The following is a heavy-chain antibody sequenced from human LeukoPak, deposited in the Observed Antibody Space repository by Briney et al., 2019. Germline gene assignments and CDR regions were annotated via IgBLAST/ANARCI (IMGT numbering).Heavy chain of an antibody. J-gene: IGHJ4*02. D-gene: IGHD6-13*01. CDR3: AHSLAWGSVAGAADY. CDR2: VYWNDDK. Sequence: SGPTLVKPTQTLTLTCTFSGFSISPSGVGVGWPRQAPGKGLEWLEIVYWNDDKRHSPSLNSRLTITKDTSRSQVVLTMTDMDPVDTATYYCAHSLAWGSVAGAADYWGQGTLVTVSS. CDR1: GFSISPSGVG. V-gene: IGHV2-5*01.